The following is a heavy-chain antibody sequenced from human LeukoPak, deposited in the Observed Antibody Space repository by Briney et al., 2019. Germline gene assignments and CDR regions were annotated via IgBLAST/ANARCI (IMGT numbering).Heavy chain of an antibody. CDR3: ARGKGGSDCSDY. CDR2: ISSSSSYI. D-gene: IGHD2-21*02. Sequence: KPGGSLRLSCAASGFTFSSYSMNWVRQAPGKGLEWVSSISSSSSYIYYADSVKGRFTISRDNAKNSLYLQMNSLRAEDTAVYYCARGKGGSDCSDYWGQGTLVTVSS. J-gene: IGHJ4*02. V-gene: IGHV3-21*01. CDR1: GFTFSSYS.